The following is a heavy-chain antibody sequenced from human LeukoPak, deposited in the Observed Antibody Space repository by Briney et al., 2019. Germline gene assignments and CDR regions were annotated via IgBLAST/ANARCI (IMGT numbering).Heavy chain of an antibody. V-gene: IGHV1-2*02. J-gene: IGHJ4*02. Sequence: WASVKVSCKASGYTFTGYCMHWVRQAPGQGLEWMGWINPNSGGTNYAQKFQGRVTMTRDTSISTAYMELSRLRSDDTAVYYCARALQNFDWFPGGGTFDYWGQGTLVTVSS. CDR1: GYTFTGYC. CDR2: INPNSGGT. CDR3: ARALQNFDWFPGGGTFDY. D-gene: IGHD3-9*01.